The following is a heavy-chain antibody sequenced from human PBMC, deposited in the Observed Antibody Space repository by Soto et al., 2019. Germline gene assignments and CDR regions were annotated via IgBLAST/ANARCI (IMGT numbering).Heavy chain of an antibody. D-gene: IGHD1-1*01. V-gene: IGHV3-30-3*01. CDR2: VSYDGTEK. J-gene: IGHJ6*03. Sequence: VQLVESGGGVVQPGGSLRLSCAASGFTFSGYAIHWVRQAPGKGLEWVAVVSYDGTEKYYADSVKGRFTISRDNSKGTLYLQMNSLRAEDTSVYYCARDGTTTHEGYYYYYMDVWGKGTTVTVSS. CDR1: GFTFSGYA. CDR3: ARDGTTTHEGYYYYYMDV.